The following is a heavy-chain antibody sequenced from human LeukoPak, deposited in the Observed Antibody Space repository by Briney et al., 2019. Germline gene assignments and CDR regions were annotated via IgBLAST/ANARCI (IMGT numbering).Heavy chain of an antibody. CDR2: IKLDGSEK. CDR3: ARDQYDTWSRRGNFDS. J-gene: IGHJ4*02. V-gene: IGHV3-7*03. Sequence: GGSLRLSCVASGFTVTSYSMSWVRQAPGKGLEWVANIKLDGSEKNYADSVKGRFTISRDNTKNSLYLQMNSLRAEDTAVFYCARDQYDTWSRRGNFDSWGQGTLVIVSS. CDR1: GFTVTSYS. D-gene: IGHD3-3*01.